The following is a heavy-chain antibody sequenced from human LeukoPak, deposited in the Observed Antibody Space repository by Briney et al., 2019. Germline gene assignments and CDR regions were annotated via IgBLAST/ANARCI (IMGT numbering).Heavy chain of an antibody. V-gene: IGHV3-33*01. CDR3: ARVAKMATTEYYFDY. Sequence: GGSLRLSCEASGFTFSSYGMHWVRQAPGKGLEWVAVIWYDGSNKYYADSVKGRFTISRDNSKNTLYLQMNSLRAEDTAVYYCARVAKMATTEYYFDYWGQGTLVTVSS. CDR1: GFTFSSYG. D-gene: IGHD5-24*01. CDR2: IWYDGSNK. J-gene: IGHJ4*02.